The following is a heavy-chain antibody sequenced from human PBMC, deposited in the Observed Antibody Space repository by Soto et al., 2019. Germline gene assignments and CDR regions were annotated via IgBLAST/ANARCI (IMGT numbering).Heavy chain of an antibody. J-gene: IGHJ5*02. CDR1: GGSISSSNW. D-gene: IGHD2-15*01. V-gene: IGHV4-4*02. Sequence: QVQLQESGPGLVKPSGTLSLTCAVSGGSISSSNWWSWVRQPPGKGLEWIGEIYHSGSTNYNPSLKIRVTISVDKSKNPFSLKLSSVTAADTAVYYCARKWLVVVVAATGWFDPWGQGTLVTVSS. CDR2: IYHSGST. CDR3: ARKWLVVVVAATGWFDP.